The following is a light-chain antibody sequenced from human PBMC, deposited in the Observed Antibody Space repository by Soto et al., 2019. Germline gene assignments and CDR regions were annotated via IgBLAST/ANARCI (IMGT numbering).Light chain of an antibody. CDR1: QTIMTY. V-gene: IGKV1-39*01. J-gene: IGKJ1*01. Sequence: DIQMTQSPSSLSASVGDEVTITCRASQTIMTYLNWYQLKPGKPPRLLIYAASSLQSGVPSRFSGSGYGTDFTLTISSLQPEDFATYSCQQSYNSPQTFVRGTKVDIK. CDR3: QQSYNSPQT. CDR2: AAS.